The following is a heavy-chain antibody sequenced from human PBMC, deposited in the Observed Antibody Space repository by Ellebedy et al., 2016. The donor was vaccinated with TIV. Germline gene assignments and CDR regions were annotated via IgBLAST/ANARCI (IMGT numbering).Heavy chain of an antibody. CDR2: IYSNDDK. CDR1: GDSISSYYW. V-gene: IGHV2-5*01. J-gene: IGHJ4*02. D-gene: IGHD2-15*01. Sequence: TLSLTCTVSGDSISSYYWSWIRQPPGKALEWLALIYSNDDKRYNPSLKSRLTITKDASKNHVVLALTNLDPVDTATYYCAHRLQVATSTAFDCWGQGTLVTVSS. CDR3: AHRLQVATSTAFDC.